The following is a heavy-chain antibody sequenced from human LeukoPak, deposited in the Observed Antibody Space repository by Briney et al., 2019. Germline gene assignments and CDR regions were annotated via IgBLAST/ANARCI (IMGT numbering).Heavy chain of an antibody. J-gene: IGHJ2*01. CDR2: IYYSGST. D-gene: IGHD4-17*01. CDR3: ARVRYGDYANWYFDL. V-gene: IGHV4-59*01. Sequence: SETLSLTCTVSGGSISSYYWSWIRQPPGKGLEWIGYIYYSGSTNYNPSLKSRVTISVDTSKNQFSLKLSSVTAADTAVYYCARVRYGDYANWYFDLWGRGTLVTVSS. CDR1: GGSISSYY.